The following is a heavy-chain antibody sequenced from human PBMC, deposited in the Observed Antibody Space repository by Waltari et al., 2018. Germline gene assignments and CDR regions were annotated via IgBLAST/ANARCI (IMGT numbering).Heavy chain of an antibody. CDR2: IYHSGST. CDR3: ARDPGYRDSSAKGGY. J-gene: IGHJ4*02. Sequence: QVQLQESGPGLVKPSGTLSLTWAVSGGSISSSNWWSWVRTTPGKGLEWIGEIYHSGSTNYNPSLKSRVTISVDKSKNQFSLKLSSVTAADTAVYYCARDPGYRDSSAKGGYWGQGTLVTVSS. D-gene: IGHD3-22*01. V-gene: IGHV4-4*02. CDR1: GGSISSSNW.